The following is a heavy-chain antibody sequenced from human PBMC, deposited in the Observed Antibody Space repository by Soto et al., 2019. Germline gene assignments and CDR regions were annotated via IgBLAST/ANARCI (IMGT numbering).Heavy chain of an antibody. V-gene: IGHV1-18*04. D-gene: IGHD3-10*01. Sequence: QVQLVQSGAEVKKPGASVKVSCKASGYTFTSYGVGGVRQAPGQGLEWMGWISGYNGNTNYAQKLQGRVTMTTDTSTSTAYMELRSLRSDDTAVYYCARAGKYYYGSGSPYYYGMDVWGQGITVTVSS. CDR2: ISGYNGNT. J-gene: IGHJ6*02. CDR3: ARAGKYYYGSGSPYYYGMDV. CDR1: GYTFTSYG.